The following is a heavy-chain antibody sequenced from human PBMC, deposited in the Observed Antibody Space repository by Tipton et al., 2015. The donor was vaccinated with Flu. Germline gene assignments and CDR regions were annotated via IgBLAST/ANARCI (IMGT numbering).Heavy chain of an antibody. D-gene: IGHD3-22*01. CDR3: ARCRSGYCDWFDP. Sequence: LRLSCIVSGDSMSSFYWSWVRQPAGKGLEWIGRIYTSGTTKYNPSLKSRVTMSVDTSKNQFSLKLRSVTAADTAVYYCARCRSGYCDWFDPWGQGTLVTVSS. J-gene: IGHJ5*02. CDR1: GDSMSSFY. CDR2: IYTSGTT. V-gene: IGHV4-4*07.